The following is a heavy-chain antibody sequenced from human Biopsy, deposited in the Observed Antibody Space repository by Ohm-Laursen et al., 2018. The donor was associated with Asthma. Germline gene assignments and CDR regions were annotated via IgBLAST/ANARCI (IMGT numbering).Heavy chain of an antibody. V-gene: IGHV4-30-4*01. CDR1: GGSISSGGYY. D-gene: IGHD3-16*01. CDR2: IYYIGST. J-gene: IGHJ4*02. CDR3: ARRGGVRRYFDY. Sequence: SQTLSLTCTVSGGSISSGGYYWSWVRQPPGKGLEWIGYIYYIGSTYYNPSLKSRVAISLDTSKNQFSLKLSSVTAADTAVYFCARRGGVRRYFDYWGQGTLVTVSS.